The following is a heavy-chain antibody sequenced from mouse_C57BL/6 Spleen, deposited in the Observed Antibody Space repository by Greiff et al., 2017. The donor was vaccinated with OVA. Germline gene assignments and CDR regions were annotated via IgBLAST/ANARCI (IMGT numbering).Heavy chain of an antibody. D-gene: IGHD2-1*01. J-gene: IGHJ4*01. Sequence: VQLQQSGAELVRPGASVTLSCKASGYTFTDYEMHWVKQTPVHGLEWIGAIDPETGGTAYNQKFKGKAILTADKSSSTAYMELRSLTSEDSAVYYCTRHGNDPMGYWGQGTSVTVSS. CDR3: TRHGNDPMGY. CDR1: GYTFTDYE. V-gene: IGHV1-15*01. CDR2: IDPETGGT.